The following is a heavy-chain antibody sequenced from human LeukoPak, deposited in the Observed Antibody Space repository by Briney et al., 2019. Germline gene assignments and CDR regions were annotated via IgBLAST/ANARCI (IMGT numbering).Heavy chain of an antibody. CDR2: INHSGST. V-gene: IGHV4-34*01. Sequence: SETLSLTCAVYGGSFSGYYWSWIRKPPGKGLEWIGEINHSGSTNYNPSLKSRVTISVDTSKNQFSLKLSSVTAADTAVYYCARWVGGPSGSYYYGMDVWGQGTTVTVSS. J-gene: IGHJ6*02. CDR1: GGSFSGYY. D-gene: IGHD1-26*01. CDR3: ARWVGGPSGSYYYGMDV.